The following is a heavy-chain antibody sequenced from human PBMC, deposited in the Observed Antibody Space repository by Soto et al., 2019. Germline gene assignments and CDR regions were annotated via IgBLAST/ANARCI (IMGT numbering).Heavy chain of an antibody. J-gene: IGHJ6*02. V-gene: IGHV4-61*08. CDR2: IYYSGST. Sequence: PSETLSLTCNVSGGSISSGGYYWTWIRQPPGKGLEWIGYIYYSGSTNYNPSLKSRVTISVDTSKNQFSLKLSSVTAADTAVYYCARAQLGNYYYGMDVWGQGTTVTVSS. CDR3: ARAQLGNYYYGMDV. D-gene: IGHD7-27*01. CDR1: GGSISSGGYY.